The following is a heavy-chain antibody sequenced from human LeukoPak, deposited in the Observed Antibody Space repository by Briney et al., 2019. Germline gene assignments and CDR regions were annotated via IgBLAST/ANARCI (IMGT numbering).Heavy chain of an antibody. Sequence: PGGSLRLSCAASGSTFDDYAMHWVRQAPGKGLEWVSLISGDGGSTYYADSVKGRFTISRDNSKNSLYLQMNSLRTEDTALYYCAKGTYYYDSSGYIGYYYGMDVWGQGTTVTVSS. J-gene: IGHJ6*02. V-gene: IGHV3-43*02. CDR2: ISGDGGST. CDR1: GSTFDDYA. D-gene: IGHD3-22*01. CDR3: AKGTYYYDSSGYIGYYYGMDV.